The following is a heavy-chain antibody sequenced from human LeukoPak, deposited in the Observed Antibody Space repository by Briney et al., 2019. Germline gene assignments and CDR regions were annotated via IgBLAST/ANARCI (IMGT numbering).Heavy chain of an antibody. CDR3: ARSPHLFETSGSRYYFDY. Sequence: SETLSLTCSVSGGSIRSTTYYWGWIRQPPGKGLEWIGSIYYSGNTYYSPSLMSRVTISVDTSKNQFSLILSSVTAADTAVYYCARSPHLFETSGSRYYFDYWGQGALVTVSS. CDR1: GGSIRSTTYY. V-gene: IGHV4-39*07. J-gene: IGHJ4*02. D-gene: IGHD3-3*01. CDR2: IYYSGNT.